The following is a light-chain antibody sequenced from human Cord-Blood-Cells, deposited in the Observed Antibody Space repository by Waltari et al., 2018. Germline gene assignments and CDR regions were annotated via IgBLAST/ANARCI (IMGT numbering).Light chain of an antibody. CDR3: CSYAGSSTYV. CDR2: EGS. V-gene: IGLV2-23*01. J-gene: IGLJ1*01. CDR1: SSDVGSYNL. Sequence: SALTQPASVSGSPGQSITISCTGTSSDVGSYNLVSWYQQHPGKAPKRMIYEGSKRPSGVSNRFSGSKSGNTASLTISGLQAEDEADYYCCSYAGSSTYVFGTGTKVTVL.